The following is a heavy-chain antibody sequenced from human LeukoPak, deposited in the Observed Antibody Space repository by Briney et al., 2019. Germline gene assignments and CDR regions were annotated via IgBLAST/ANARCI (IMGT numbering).Heavy chain of an antibody. CDR3: ARGSLGTAMVHDC. CDR1: GFTFSSYG. CDR2: IRYDGSDK. J-gene: IGHJ4*02. Sequence: PGGSLRLSCAASGFTFSSYGMHWVRQAPGKGLEWVAFIRYDGSDKYYADSVKGRFTISRDNSENTLYLQMNSLRAEDTAVYYCARGSLGTAMVHDCWGQGTLVTVSS. V-gene: IGHV3-30*02. D-gene: IGHD5-18*01.